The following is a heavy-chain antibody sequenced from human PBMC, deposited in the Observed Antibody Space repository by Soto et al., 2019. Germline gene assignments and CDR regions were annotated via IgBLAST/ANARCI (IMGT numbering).Heavy chain of an antibody. CDR1: GGTFSSYA. D-gene: IGHD2-2*01. J-gene: IGHJ6*02. CDR3: ARSQGSSTSLEIYYYYYYGMDV. V-gene: IGHV1-69*01. CDR2: IIPISDTT. Sequence: QVQLVQSGAEVKKPGSSVKVSCKASGGTFSSYAISWVRQAPVHGLEWMGGIIPISDTTNYAQKFQGRVTITADESTSTAYMELSSLRSEDTAVYYCARSQGSSTSLEIYYYYYYGMDVWGQGTTVTVSS.